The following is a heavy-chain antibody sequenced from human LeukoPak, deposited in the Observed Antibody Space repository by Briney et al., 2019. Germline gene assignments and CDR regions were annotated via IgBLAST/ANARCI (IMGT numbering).Heavy chain of an antibody. D-gene: IGHD3-10*01. V-gene: IGHV4-30-4*01. Sequence: SETLSLTCTVSGGSISSGDYYWSWIRQPPGKGLEWIGYIYYSGSTYYNPSLKSRVTISVDTSKNQFSLKLSSVTAADTAVYYCARVVRSYYGSGSYSDYWGQGTLVTVSS. J-gene: IGHJ4*02. CDR2: IYYSGST. CDR1: GGSISSGDYY. CDR3: ARVVRSYYGSGSYSDY.